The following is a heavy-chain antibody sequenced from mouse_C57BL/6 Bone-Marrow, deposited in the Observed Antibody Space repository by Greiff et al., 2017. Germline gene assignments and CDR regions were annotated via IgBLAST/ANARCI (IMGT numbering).Heavy chain of an antibody. J-gene: IGHJ1*03. D-gene: IGHD2-4*01. Sequence: QVQLQQPGAELVKPGASVKMSCKASGYTFTRYWINWVKQRPGQGLEWIGDIYPGSGSTNYNEKFKSKATLTVDTSSSTAYMQLSSLTSEDSAVYYCARCPYDYDEYFDVWGTGTTVTVSS. V-gene: IGHV1-55*01. CDR1: GYTFTRYW. CDR2: IYPGSGST. CDR3: ARCPYDYDEYFDV.